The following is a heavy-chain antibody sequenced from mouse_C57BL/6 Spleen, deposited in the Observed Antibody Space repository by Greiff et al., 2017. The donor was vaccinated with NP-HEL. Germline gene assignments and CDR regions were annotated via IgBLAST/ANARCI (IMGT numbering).Heavy chain of an antibody. CDR2: ISYSGST. V-gene: IGHV3-1*01. CDR3: ASGRSYYAMDY. CDR1: GYSITSGYD. J-gene: IGHJ4*01. D-gene: IGHD4-1*01. Sequence: EVKLQESGPGMVKPSQSLSLTCTVTGYSITSGYDWHWIRHFPGNKLEWMGYISYSGSTNYNPSLKSRISITHDTSKNHFFLKLNSVTTEDTATYYCASGRSYYAMDYWGQGTSVTVSS.